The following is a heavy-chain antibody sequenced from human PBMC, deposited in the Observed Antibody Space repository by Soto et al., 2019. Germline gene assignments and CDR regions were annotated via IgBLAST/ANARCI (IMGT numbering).Heavy chain of an antibody. CDR3: ARFPSGGYYYYYYGVDV. CDR1: GYSFTSYW. D-gene: IGHD2-15*01. V-gene: IGHV5-51*01. CDR2: IYPGDSDT. J-gene: IGHJ6*02. Sequence: GESLKISCKGSGYSFTSYWIGWVRQMPGKGLEWMGIIYPGDSDTRYSPSFQGQVTISADKSISTAYLQWSSLKASDTAMYYCARFPSGGYYYYYYGVDVWGQGTTVTVSS.